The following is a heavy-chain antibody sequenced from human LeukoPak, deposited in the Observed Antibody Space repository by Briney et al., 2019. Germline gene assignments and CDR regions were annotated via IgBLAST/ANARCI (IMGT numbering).Heavy chain of an antibody. CDR3: VRALMGDDDH. V-gene: IGHV3-74*01. D-gene: IGHD2-8*01. Sequence: PGGSLRLSCAASGFTSSTSWMHWVRQTPGKGLVWVSRINDDGSTITYADYVKGRFTISRDNARNTLYLQMDSLRAEDTAVYYCVRALMGDDDHWGQGTLVTVSS. CDR2: INDDGSTI. CDR1: GFTSSTSW. J-gene: IGHJ4*02.